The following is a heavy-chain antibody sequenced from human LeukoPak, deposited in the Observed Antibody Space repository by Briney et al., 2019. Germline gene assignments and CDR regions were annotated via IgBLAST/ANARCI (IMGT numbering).Heavy chain of an antibody. J-gene: IGHJ3*02. D-gene: IGHD6-19*01. CDR2: IGGSGGST. Sequence: PGGSLRLSCAASGISFGSYAMSWVRQAPGKGLEWVSSIGGSGGSTHYADSVKGRFTISRDNSKNTLYLQMNSLRAEDTAVYYRAKRTKSGWSTDAFDIWGQGTKVTVSS. V-gene: IGHV3-23*01. CDR1: GISFGSYA. CDR3: AKRTKSGWSTDAFDI.